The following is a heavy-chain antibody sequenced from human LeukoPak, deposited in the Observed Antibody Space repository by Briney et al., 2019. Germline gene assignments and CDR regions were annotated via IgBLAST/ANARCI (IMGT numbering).Heavy chain of an antibody. CDR3: ARDPTHLAYSSSVSYYMDV. Sequence: GASVKVSCKASGYTFTGYYMHWVRQAPGQGLEWMGWVNPSGGSTSYAQKFQGRVTMTRDTSTSTVYMELSSLRSEDTAVYYCARDPTHLAYSSSVSYYMDVWGKGTTVTISS. J-gene: IGHJ6*03. D-gene: IGHD6-13*01. CDR2: VNPSGGST. V-gene: IGHV1-46*01. CDR1: GYTFTGYY.